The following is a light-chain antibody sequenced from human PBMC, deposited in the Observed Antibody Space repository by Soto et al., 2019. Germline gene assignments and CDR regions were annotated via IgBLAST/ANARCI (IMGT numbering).Light chain of an antibody. CDR1: QSVISY. J-gene: IGKJ5*01. Sequence: EIVLTQYPVTLSLSQGERATLSCSASQSVISYFAGYQQKPGQAPTLLIYHASNRATGIPPTFIGSGSATDFSLPIISLLPEDFAVDYCQQRSNWPLTFGQGTRLEIK. CDR2: HAS. CDR3: QQRSNWPLT. V-gene: IGKV3-11*01.